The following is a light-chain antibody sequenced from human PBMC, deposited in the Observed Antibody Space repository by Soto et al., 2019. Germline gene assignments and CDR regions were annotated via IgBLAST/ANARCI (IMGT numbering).Light chain of an antibody. J-gene: IGKJ4*01. V-gene: IGKV1D-13*01. Sequence: AIQLTQSPSSLSASVGDRVTITCRASQGISTLFAWYQQKPGKAPKLLIYDASTLESVVPSRFSGSGSGTDFALTISSLQPEDFATYYCQQFYDYPLTFGGGTKVEIK. CDR1: QGISTL. CDR2: DAS. CDR3: QQFYDYPLT.